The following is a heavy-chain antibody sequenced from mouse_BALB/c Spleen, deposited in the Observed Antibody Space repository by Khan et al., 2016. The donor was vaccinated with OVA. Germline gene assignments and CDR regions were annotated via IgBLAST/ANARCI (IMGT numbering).Heavy chain of an antibody. CDR3: ARRGYDYGRGALFAY. Sequence: QVQLKESGPGLVAPSQSLSITCTVSDFSLDNYSIHWIRQSPGKGLEWLGVIWSAGSTDYNEAFISRLTITKDNSRSQVFFQVNSLQPNDTAIYYCARRGYDYGRGALFAYWGQGTLVTVSA. CDR1: DFSLDNYS. J-gene: IGHJ3*01. CDR2: IWSAGST. D-gene: IGHD1-1*01. V-gene: IGHV2-2*02.